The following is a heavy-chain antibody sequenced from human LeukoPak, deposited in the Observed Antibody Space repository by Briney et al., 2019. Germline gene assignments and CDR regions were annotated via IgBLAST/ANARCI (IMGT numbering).Heavy chain of an antibody. D-gene: IGHD6-13*01. J-gene: IGHJ4*02. Sequence: PGGSLRLSCAASGFTFSGYSLNWVRQAPGKGLEWGSYISSGGSTIYYADSVKGRFTISRDNAKNSLYLQMNTLRDEDTAVYYCAREGVGAAGLDYWGQGTLVTVSS. V-gene: IGHV3-48*02. CDR3: AREGVGAAGLDY. CDR2: ISSGGSTI. CDR1: GFTFSGYS.